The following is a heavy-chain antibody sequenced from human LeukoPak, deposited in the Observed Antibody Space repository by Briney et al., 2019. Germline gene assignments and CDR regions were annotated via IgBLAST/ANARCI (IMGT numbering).Heavy chain of an antibody. D-gene: IGHD2-15*01. CDR3: ARPQGYCSGGSCYFIFDY. Sequence: GESLKISWKGSGYSFTSYWIGWVRPMPGKGLDGMGIIYPGDSDTRYSPSCQGQVTISADKSISTAYLQWSRLKASDTAMYYCARPQGYCSGGSCYFIFDYWGQGNLVTVSS. V-gene: IGHV5-51*01. CDR1: GYSFTSYW. J-gene: IGHJ4*02. CDR2: IYPGDSDT.